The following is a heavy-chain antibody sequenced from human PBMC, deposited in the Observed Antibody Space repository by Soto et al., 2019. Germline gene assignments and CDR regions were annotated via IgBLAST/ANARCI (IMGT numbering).Heavy chain of an antibody. CDR2: ISSSSSTI. CDR3: ASDHPLAVAGRYFDY. V-gene: IGHV3-48*02. Sequence: EVQLVESGGGLVQPGGSLRLSCAASGFTFSSYSMNWVRQAPGKGLEWVSYISSSSSTIYYADSVKGRFTISRDNAKNSLYLQMNSLRDEDTAVYYCASDHPLAVAGRYFDYWGQGTLVTVSS. CDR1: GFTFSSYS. J-gene: IGHJ4*02. D-gene: IGHD6-19*01.